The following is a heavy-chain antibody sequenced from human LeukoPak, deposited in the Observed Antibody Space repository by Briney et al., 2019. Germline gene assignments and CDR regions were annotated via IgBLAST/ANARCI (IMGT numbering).Heavy chain of an antibody. J-gene: IGHJ4*02. CDR2: TSSSSSYI. V-gene: IGHV3-21*01. CDR3: ARAGYSSSWYRGSGGDY. CDR1: GFTFSSYS. Sequence: GGSLRLSCAASGFTFSSYSMNWVRQAPGKGLEWVSSTSSSSSYIYYADSVKGRFTISRDNAKNSLYLQMNSLRAEDTAVYYCARAGYSSSWYRGSGGDYWGQGTLVTVSS. D-gene: IGHD6-13*01.